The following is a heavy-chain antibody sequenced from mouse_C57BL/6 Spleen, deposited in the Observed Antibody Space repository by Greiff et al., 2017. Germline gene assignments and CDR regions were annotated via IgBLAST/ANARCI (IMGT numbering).Heavy chain of an antibody. V-gene: IGHV5-16*01. Sequence: DVKLVESEGGLVQPGSSMKLSCTASGFTFSDYYMAWVRQVPEKGLEWVANINYDGSSTYYLDSLKSRFNISRDNATNTLYLQLSSLKSEDTATYFCARDLRYGNSYWYFDVWGTGTTVTVSS. CDR1: GFTFSDYY. CDR3: ARDLRYGNSYWYFDV. J-gene: IGHJ1*03. D-gene: IGHD2-1*01. CDR2: INYDGSST.